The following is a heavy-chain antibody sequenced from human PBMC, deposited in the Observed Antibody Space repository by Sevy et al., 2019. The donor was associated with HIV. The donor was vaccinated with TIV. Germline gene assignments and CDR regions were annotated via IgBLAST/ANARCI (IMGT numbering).Heavy chain of an antibody. CDR2: ISHGGSP. CDR1: GGPVSGYY. CDR3: ALEACISGSGTARGVFDT. J-gene: IGHJ4*02. V-gene: IGHV4-34*01. Sequence: SESLSLTCAVYGGPVSGYYWSWMRQSPEKELEGIGEISHGGSPIYNPSLRSRVTIALDTSTRQMSLKMNSVTAADADTYYCALEACISGSGTARGVFDTWGQGTVVFVSS. D-gene: IGHD3-10*01.